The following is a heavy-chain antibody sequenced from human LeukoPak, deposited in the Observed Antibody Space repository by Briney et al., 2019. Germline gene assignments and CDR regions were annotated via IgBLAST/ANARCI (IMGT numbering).Heavy chain of an antibody. Sequence: GRSLRLSCAASGFTFSYYGMHWVRQAPGKGLEWVAVISYDGSNKYYADSVKGRFTISRDNSKNTLYLQMNSLRAEDTAVYYSAKEWANRVLDYWGQGTQVTVSS. D-gene: IGHD1-26*01. CDR2: ISYDGSNK. V-gene: IGHV3-30*18. CDR1: GFTFSYYG. J-gene: IGHJ4*02. CDR3: AKEWANRVLDY.